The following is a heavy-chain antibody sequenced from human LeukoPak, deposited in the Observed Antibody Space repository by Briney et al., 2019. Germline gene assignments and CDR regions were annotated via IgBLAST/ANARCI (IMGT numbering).Heavy chain of an antibody. D-gene: IGHD5-24*01. CDR1: GFTFSSYA. CDR2: IYSGGST. CDR3: ARDVRGGRDGYNYGQNYYYYYGMDV. V-gene: IGHV3-66*02. J-gene: IGHJ6*02. Sequence: PGGSLRLSCAASGFTFSSYAMSWVRQAPGKGLEWVSVIYSGGSTYYADSVKGRFTISRDNSKNTLYLQMNSLRAEDTAVYYCARDVRGGRDGYNYGQNYYYYYGMDVWGQGTTVTVSS.